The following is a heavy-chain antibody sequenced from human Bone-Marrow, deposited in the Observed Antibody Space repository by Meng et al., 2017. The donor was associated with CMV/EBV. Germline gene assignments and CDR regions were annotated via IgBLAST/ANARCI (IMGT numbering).Heavy chain of an antibody. D-gene: IGHD2-21*01. Sequence: SETLSLTCTVSAGSVSSRDYYWTWIRQPPGKGLEWIGYIYYSGNTNYHPSLRSRVTISLDTPKNQFSLKLTSVTSADTAVYYCARAPYCGGDCYWDGWYFDLWGRGTLVTVSS. CDR2: IYYSGNT. CDR3: ARAPYCGGDCYWDGWYFDL. CDR1: AGSVSSRDYY. J-gene: IGHJ2*01. V-gene: IGHV4-61*08.